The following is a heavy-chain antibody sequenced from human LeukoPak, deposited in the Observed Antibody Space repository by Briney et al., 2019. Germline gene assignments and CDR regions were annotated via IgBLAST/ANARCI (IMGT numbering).Heavy chain of an antibody. CDR1: GGSISSYY. CDR2: IYYSGST. J-gene: IGHJ4*02. Sequence: SETLSLTCTVSGGSISSYYWSWIRQPPGKGLEWIGYIYYSGSTNYNPSLKSRVTISVDTSKNQFSLKLSSVTAADTAAYYCARLLSSGWYVDWGQGTLVTVSS. D-gene: IGHD6-19*01. CDR3: ARLLSSGWYVD. V-gene: IGHV4-59*01.